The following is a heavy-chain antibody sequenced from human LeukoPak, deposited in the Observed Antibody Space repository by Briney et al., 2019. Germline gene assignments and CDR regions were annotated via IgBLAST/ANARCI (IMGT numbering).Heavy chain of an antibody. CDR2: INPNSGGT. J-gene: IGHJ4*02. Sequence: ASVKVSCKASGYTFTGYYMHWVRQAPGQGLEWMGRINPNSGGTNYAQKFQGRVTMTRDTSISTAYVELSRLRSDDTAVYYCARGPRGASGQIDYWGQGTLVTVSS. CDR1: GYTFTGYY. CDR3: ARGPRGASGQIDY. D-gene: IGHD6-25*01. V-gene: IGHV1-2*06.